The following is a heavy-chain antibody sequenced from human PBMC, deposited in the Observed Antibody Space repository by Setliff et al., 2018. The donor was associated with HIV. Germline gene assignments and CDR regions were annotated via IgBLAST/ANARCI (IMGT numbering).Heavy chain of an antibody. V-gene: IGHV4-61*01. D-gene: IGHD6-6*01. CDR2: IYHNGFA. CDR1: GGSISSGSYY. J-gene: IGHJ2*01. CDR3: ARKEVIGPRRLYYYLDL. Sequence: PSETLSLTCTVSGGSISSGSYYWSWLSWIRQPPGKGLEWTGNIYHNGFANYNPSLKSRVTMSVDTSQNQVSLDLESVTAADTAVYYCARKEVIGPRRLYYYLDLWGRGTLVTVSS.